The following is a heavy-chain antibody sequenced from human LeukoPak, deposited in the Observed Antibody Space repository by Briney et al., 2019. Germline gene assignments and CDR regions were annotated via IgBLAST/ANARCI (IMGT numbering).Heavy chain of an antibody. CDR1: GGSISSYY. CDR3: ARDRPGDWFDP. J-gene: IGHJ5*02. V-gene: IGHV4-59*01. Sequence: SETLSLTCTVSGGSISSYYWSWIRQPPGKGLEWIGYIYYSGSTNYNPSLKSRVTISIDTSKNQFSLKLSSVTAADTAVYYCARDRPGDWFDPWGRGTLVTVSS. CDR2: IYYSGST.